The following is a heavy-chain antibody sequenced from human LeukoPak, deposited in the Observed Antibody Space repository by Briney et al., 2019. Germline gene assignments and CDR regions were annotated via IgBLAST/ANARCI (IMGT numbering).Heavy chain of an antibody. V-gene: IGHV3-53*04. D-gene: IGHD6-13*01. CDR1: GFTVSSNY. CDR2: IYRGGST. CDR3: ARVKQQLVQIYYYYGMDV. J-gene: IGHJ6*02. Sequence: GGSLRLSCAASGFTVSSNYMRWVRQAAGKGLGWVSVIYRGGSTYYADSVKGLFTISRHNSKNTLYLQMNSLRAEDTAVYYCARVKQQLVQIYYYYGMDVRGQGTTVTVSS.